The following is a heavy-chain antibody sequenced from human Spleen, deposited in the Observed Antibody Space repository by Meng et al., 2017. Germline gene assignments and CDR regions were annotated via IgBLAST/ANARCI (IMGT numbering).Heavy chain of an antibody. V-gene: IGHV3-15*01. CDR3: SGHDDY. D-gene: IGHD5-12*01. J-gene: IGHJ4*01. CDR1: GFTFSNAW. CDR2: MKSNVDGGTV. Sequence: GESLKISCAASGFTFSNAWMTWVRQAPGKGLEWIGRMKSNVDGGTVDYAAAVKGRFFISRDDSENTFYLQMNSLKTGGTAVYYGSGHDDYWGHGTLVTVSS.